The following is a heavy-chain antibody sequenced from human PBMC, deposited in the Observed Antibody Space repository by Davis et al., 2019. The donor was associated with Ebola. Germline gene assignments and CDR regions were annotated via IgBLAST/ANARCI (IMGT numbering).Heavy chain of an antibody. Sequence: GGSLRLSCAASGFTFSSYSMNWVRQAPGKGLEWVSSISSSSSYIYYADSVKGRFTISRDNAKNSLYLQMNSLRAEDTAVYYCARPPPVPAATYYYYYGMDVWGQGTTVTVSS. J-gene: IGHJ6*02. CDR2: ISSSSSYI. V-gene: IGHV3-21*01. CDR1: GFTFSSYS. D-gene: IGHD2-2*01. CDR3: ARPPPVPAATYYYYYGMDV.